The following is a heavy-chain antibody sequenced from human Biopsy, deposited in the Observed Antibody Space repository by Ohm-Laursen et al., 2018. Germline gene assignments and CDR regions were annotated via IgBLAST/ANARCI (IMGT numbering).Heavy chain of an antibody. D-gene: IGHD6-19*01. CDR2: INPSGSTT. CDR1: GGPSGNYA. CDR3: ARNTGWYGDLYYFDY. J-gene: IGHJ4*02. V-gene: IGHV1-46*01. Sequence: SVKVSCKASGGPSGNYAFSWVRQAPGQGLEWMGMINPSGSTTSYPQIFQGRVTMTRDTSKSTVYMELSSLRSADTAVYFCARNTGWYGDLYYFDYWGQGTLVTVSS.